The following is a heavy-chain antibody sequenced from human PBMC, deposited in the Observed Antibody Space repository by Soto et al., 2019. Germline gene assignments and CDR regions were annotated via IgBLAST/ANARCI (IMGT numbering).Heavy chain of an antibody. J-gene: IGHJ6*02. D-gene: IGHD4-17*01. CDR3: ARLGGDYYYYYGMDV. Sequence: SLKISCKGSGYSFTSYWIGWVRQMPGKGLEWMGIIYPGDSDTRYSPSFQGQVTISADKSISTAYLQWSSLKASDTAMYYCARLGGDYYYYYGMDVWGQGTTVTVSS. V-gene: IGHV5-51*01. CDR2: IYPGDSDT. CDR1: GYSFTSYW.